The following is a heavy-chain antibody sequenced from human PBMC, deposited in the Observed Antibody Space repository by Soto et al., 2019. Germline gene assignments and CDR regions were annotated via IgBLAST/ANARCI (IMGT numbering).Heavy chain of an antibody. CDR2: IYYSGSA. CDR1: GDSVTSVSDY. D-gene: IGHD3-10*01. V-gene: IGHV4-61*01. Sequence: QVQLQESGPGLVKPSETLSLTCTVSGDSVTSVSDYWSWIRQPPGKGLEWIGYIYYSGSADYNPSLGSRVTISIATSKNQFSLKLTSVTAADTAVYYCARGVGFGYYYYHMDLWCQGTTVTVSS. CDR3: ARGVGFGYYYYHMDL. J-gene: IGHJ6*02.